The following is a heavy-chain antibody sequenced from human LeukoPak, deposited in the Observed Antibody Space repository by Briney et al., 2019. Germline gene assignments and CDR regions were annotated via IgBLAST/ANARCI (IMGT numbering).Heavy chain of an antibody. CDR1: GGSISGYY. CDR3: ARHRGAAAVTPLIH. J-gene: IGHJ4*02. D-gene: IGHD6-13*01. CDR2: INHSGST. Sequence: SETLSLTCTVSGGSISGYYWTWIRQPPGKGLEWIWEINHSGSTNYNPSLKSRVTISVDTSKNPFSLKLSSVTAADTGVYYCARHRGAAAVTPLIHWGQGTLVTVSS. V-gene: IGHV4-34*01.